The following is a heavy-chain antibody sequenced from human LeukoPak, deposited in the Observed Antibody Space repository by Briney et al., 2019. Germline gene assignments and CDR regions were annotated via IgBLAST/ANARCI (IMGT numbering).Heavy chain of an antibody. J-gene: IGHJ5*02. CDR3: ARPYYYDSRIDP. Sequence: SETLSLTCTVSGGSISSGDYYWSWIRQPPGKGLEWIGYTYYSGSTYYNPSLKSRATISVDTSKTQFSLKLTSVPAADTAVYYCARPYYYDSRIDPWGQGILVTVSS. CDR1: GGSISSGDYY. V-gene: IGHV4-30-4*01. D-gene: IGHD3-22*01. CDR2: TYYSGST.